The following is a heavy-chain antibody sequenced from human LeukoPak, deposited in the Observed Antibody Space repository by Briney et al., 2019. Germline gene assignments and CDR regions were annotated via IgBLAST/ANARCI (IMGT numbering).Heavy chain of an antibody. Sequence: GGSLRLSCAASGFTFSNQYMIWIRQAPGKGLEWVSSVSSRAQSIYYADSVKGRFTISRDNAKNSLYLQMNSLRAEDTAVYYCAELGITMIGGVWGKGTTVTISS. D-gene: IGHD3-10*02. CDR2: VSSRAQSI. V-gene: IGHV3-11*04. CDR3: AELGITMIGGV. CDR1: GFTFSNQY. J-gene: IGHJ6*04.